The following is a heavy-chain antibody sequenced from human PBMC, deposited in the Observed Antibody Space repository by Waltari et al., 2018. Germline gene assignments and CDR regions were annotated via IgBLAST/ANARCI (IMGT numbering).Heavy chain of an antibody. CDR2: IYHSGST. V-gene: IGHV4-38-2*01. J-gene: IGHJ4*02. D-gene: IGHD7-27*01. Sequence: QVQLQESGPGLVKPSETLSLTCAVPGHSISSTFYWGWIRQSPGKGLEWIANIYHSGSTYYNPSLKSLVTISLDTSKNRFSLNLRSVTAADTAVYYCAAYLPDWGRGRDYWGQGTLVTVSS. CDR3: AAYLPDWGRGRDY. CDR1: GHSISSTFY.